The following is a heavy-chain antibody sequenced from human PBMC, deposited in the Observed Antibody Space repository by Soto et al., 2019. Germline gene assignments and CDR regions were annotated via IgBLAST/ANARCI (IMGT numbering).Heavy chain of an antibody. J-gene: IGHJ6*02. Sequence: QVQLVQSGAEVKKPGASVQVSCKTSGYTFTSYDINWVRQAPGQGLEWVGWMNTNSDDTRSAQKFRGRLTLTRDKTMRAVYMTLSNLRPDDTAVYYCAREWSAAGRVYGMDVWGQGTTVAVSS. D-gene: IGHD6-13*01. CDR1: GYTFTSYD. CDR2: MNTNSDDT. V-gene: IGHV1-8*01. CDR3: AREWSAAGRVYGMDV.